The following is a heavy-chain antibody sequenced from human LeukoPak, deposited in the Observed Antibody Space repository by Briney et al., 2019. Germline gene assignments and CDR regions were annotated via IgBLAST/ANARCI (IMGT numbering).Heavy chain of an antibody. V-gene: IGHV3-74*01. CDR2: IDIDGSST. D-gene: IGHD3-3*02. Sequence: GGSLRLSCAASGFTFSSYSMNWVRQAPGKGLVWVSRIDIDGSSTRYADSVKGRFTISRDNAKNTLYLQMNSLRAEDTAVYYCARPLASGPDFWGQGTLVTVSS. CDR3: ARPLASGPDF. J-gene: IGHJ4*02. CDR1: GFTFSSYS.